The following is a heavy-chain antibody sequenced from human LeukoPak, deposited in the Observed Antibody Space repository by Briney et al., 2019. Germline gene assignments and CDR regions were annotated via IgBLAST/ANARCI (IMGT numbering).Heavy chain of an antibody. CDR2: ISGSGGST. D-gene: IGHD3-22*01. Sequence: GGFLRLSCAASGFTFSSYAMSWVRQAPGKGLEWVSAISGSGGSTYYADSVKGRFTISRDNSKNTLYLQMNSLRAEDTAVYYCAKVDYYDSSGYYPAPLDYWGQGTLVTVSS. J-gene: IGHJ4*02. CDR1: GFTFSSYA. CDR3: AKVDYYDSSGYYPAPLDY. V-gene: IGHV3-23*01.